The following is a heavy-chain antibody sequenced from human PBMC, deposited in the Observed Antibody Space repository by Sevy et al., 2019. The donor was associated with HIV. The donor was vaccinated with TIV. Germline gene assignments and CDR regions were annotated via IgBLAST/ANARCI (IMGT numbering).Heavy chain of an antibody. J-gene: IGHJ4*02. CDR3: ARLWGIVVAFDY. V-gene: IGHV4-39*01. D-gene: IGHD2-15*01. CDR1: GGSISSSSYY. CDR2: IYYNGST. Sequence: SETLSLTCTVSGGSISSSSYYWGWIRQPPGKGLEWIGSIYYNGSTYYNPSLKSRVTISVDTSKNQFSRMLSSVTAADTAVYYCARLWGIVVAFDYWGQGTLVTVSS.